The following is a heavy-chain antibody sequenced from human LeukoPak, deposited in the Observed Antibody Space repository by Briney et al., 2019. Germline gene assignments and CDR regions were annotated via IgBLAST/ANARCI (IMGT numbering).Heavy chain of an antibody. D-gene: IGHD2-2*01. J-gene: IGHJ6*04. CDR1: GFTFSSYS. V-gene: IGHV3-21*01. CDR3: ARDLQYQLPGMDV. Sequence: GGSLRLSCAASGFTFSSYSMNWVRQAPGKGLEWVSSISSSSSYIYYADSVKGRFTISRDNARNSLYLQMNSLGAEDTAVYYCARDLQYQLPGMDVWGKGTTVTVSS. CDR2: ISSSSSYI.